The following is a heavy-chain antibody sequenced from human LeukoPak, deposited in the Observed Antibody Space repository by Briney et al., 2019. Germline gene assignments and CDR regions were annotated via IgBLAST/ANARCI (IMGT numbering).Heavy chain of an antibody. CDR2: ISYDGSNK. V-gene: IGHV3-30*03. CDR3: TTRLPGGNIGGKGRSFDY. Sequence: GGSLRLSCAASGFTFSSYGMHWVRQAPGKGLEWVAVISYDGSNKYYADSVKGRFTISRDNSKNTLYLQMNSLKTEDTAVYYCTTRLPGGNIGGKGRSFDYWGQGTLVTVSS. D-gene: IGHD3-10*01. CDR1: GFTFSSYG. J-gene: IGHJ4*02.